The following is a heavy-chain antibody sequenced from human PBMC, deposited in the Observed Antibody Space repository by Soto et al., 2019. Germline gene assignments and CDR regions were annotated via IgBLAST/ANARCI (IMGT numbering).Heavy chain of an antibody. CDR3: ARVGALGSSSCFDY. CDR2: LNHSGST. J-gene: IGHJ4*02. Sequence: QVQLQQWGAGLLKPSETLSLTCAVSGGSFSGHYWSWIRQPPGKGLEWIGELNHSGSTSYNPSLKSRVTISVDTSKNQFSLKLSSVTAADTAVYFCARVGALGSSSCFDYWGQGTLVTVSS. D-gene: IGHD6-13*01. V-gene: IGHV4-34*01. CDR1: GGSFSGHY.